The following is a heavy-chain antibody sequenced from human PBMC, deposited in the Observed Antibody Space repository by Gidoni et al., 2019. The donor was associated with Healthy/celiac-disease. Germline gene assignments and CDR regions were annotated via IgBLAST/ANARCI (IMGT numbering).Heavy chain of an antibody. D-gene: IGHD2-2*01. CDR1: GVTSSNAW. Sequence: EVQLGGSGGGVVKPGGSLRRCCAASGVTSSNAWMSGVRQAPGTRLEWIGSIKSKTDSGTTDYAEPVKGRFTISRDDSKNTLYLQMNSRKTENTAVYYCTKDAENGYCSSTSCYGTDVWGQGTTVTVSS. CDR3: TKDAENGYCSSTSCYGTDV. V-gene: IGHV3-15*01. CDR2: IKSKTDSGTT. J-gene: IGHJ6*02.